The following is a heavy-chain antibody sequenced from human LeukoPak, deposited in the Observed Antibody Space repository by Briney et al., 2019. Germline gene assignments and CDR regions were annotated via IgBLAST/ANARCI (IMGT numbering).Heavy chain of an antibody. CDR3: AKATGATVYNAFDI. CDR1: GFAFSSYG. V-gene: IGHV3-30*19. D-gene: IGHD1-26*01. Sequence: PRGESLKISCAASGFAFSSYGIHWVRQVPGKGLEWVSFISYDGTNKYYTDSVKGRFTISRDNAKNTLYLQMNSLRAEYTAVYYCAKATGATVYNAFDIWGQGTMVTVSS. CDR2: ISYDGTNK. J-gene: IGHJ3*02.